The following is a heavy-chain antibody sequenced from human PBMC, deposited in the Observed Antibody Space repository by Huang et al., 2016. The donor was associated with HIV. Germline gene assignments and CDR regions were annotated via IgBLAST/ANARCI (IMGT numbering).Heavy chain of an antibody. CDR3: ARDLWLRDLYYYYYMDV. CDR1: RFPFSNYA. V-gene: IGHV3-30-3*01. CDR2: ISDDGSNK. J-gene: IGHJ6*03. D-gene: IGHD5-12*01. Sequence: QVQLVESGGGVVQPGRSLRLSCAASRFPFSNYAMHWVRQAPGKWLEWVAVISDDGSNKDYADSVKGRFTISRDNSKNTLYLQMNSLRAEDTAVYYCARDLWLRDLYYYYYMDVWGKGTTVTVSS.